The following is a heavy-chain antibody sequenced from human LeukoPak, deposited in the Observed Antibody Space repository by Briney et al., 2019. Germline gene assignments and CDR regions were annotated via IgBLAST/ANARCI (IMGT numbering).Heavy chain of an antibody. D-gene: IGHD2-15*01. CDR1: GFTFDDYT. CDR3: AKTGSWGSSNYYFDY. CDR2: ISWDGGTT. V-gene: IGHV3-43*01. Sequence: PGGSLRLSCAASGFTFDDYTMYWVRQAPGKGLEWVSLISWDGGTTYYADSVKGRFTISRDNSKNSLYLQMNSLRAEDTALYYCAKTGSWGSSNYYFDYWGQGTLVTVSS. J-gene: IGHJ4*02.